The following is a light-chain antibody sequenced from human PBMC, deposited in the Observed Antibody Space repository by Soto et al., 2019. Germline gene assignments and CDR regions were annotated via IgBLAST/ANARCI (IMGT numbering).Light chain of an antibody. J-gene: IGKJ2*01. V-gene: IGKV1-5*01. Sequence: DIQMTQSPSTRSASVGDRVTITCRASQSISSWLAWYQQKPGKAPKLLIYDASSLESGVPSRFSGSGSGTEFTLTISSLQPDDFATYYCQRYNSYSYTFGQGTKLEIK. CDR2: DAS. CDR1: QSISSW. CDR3: QRYNSYSYT.